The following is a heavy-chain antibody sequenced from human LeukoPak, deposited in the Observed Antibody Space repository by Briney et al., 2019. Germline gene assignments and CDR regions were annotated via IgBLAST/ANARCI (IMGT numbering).Heavy chain of an antibody. CDR3: ARDLYGSGTYDAFDI. D-gene: IGHD3-10*01. CDR2: ISSSSSTI. Sequence: GGSLRLSCAASGFTFSSHGMHWVRQAPGKGLEWVSYISSSSSTIYYADSVKGRFTISRDNAKNSLYLQMNSLRAEDTAVYYCARDLYGSGTYDAFDIWGQGTMVTVSS. V-gene: IGHV3-48*04. J-gene: IGHJ3*02. CDR1: GFTFSSHG.